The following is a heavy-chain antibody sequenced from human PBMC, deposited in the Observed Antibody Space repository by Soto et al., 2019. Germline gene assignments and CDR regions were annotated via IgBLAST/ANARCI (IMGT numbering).Heavy chain of an antibody. Sequence: GSLRLSCAASGFTVSSNYMSWVRQAPGKGLEWVSVIYSGGSTYYADSVKGRFTISRGNSKNTLYLQMNSLRAEDTAVYYCARSFGGDLYYFDYWGQGTLVTVSS. V-gene: IGHV3-53*01. J-gene: IGHJ4*02. D-gene: IGHD2-21*02. CDR2: IYSGGST. CDR3: ARSFGGDLYYFDY. CDR1: GFTVSSNY.